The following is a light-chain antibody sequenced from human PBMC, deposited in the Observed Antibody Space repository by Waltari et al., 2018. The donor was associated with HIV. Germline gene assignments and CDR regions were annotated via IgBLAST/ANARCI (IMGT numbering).Light chain of an antibody. CDR2: RTS. CDR3: QQTYSTPLGLT. V-gene: IGKV1-39*01. Sequence: DIQMTQSPSSLSASVGDSVTISCRASQSISRFLNWYQQKPGKAPELLIYRTSILQSGVPSRFSGSGSGTDFTLTISNLQPEDFASYYCQQTYSTPLGLTFGGGTKVEIK. J-gene: IGKJ4*01. CDR1: QSISRF.